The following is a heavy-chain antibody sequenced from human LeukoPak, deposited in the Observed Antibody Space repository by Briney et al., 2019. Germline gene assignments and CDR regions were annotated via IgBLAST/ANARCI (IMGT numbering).Heavy chain of an antibody. CDR1: GFTFSSYA. Sequence: GGSRRLSCAASGFTFSSYAMSWVRQVPGKAPEWVSGISGSGGSTYSADSVKGRFTMSRDNSKNTLYLQMNSLRAEDTAVYYCARTAYSDYSLGFWGQGTLVTVSS. J-gene: IGHJ4*02. CDR2: ISGSGGST. CDR3: ARTAYSDYSLGF. D-gene: IGHD5-12*01. V-gene: IGHV3-23*01.